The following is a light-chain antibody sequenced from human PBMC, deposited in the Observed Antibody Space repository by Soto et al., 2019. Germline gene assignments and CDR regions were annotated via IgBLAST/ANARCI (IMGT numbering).Light chain of an antibody. CDR1: QSVSGTS. Sequence: ETVLTQSPGTLSLSPGERATLSCRAGQSVSGTSLAWYQQRPGQTPRLLIYGASTRATGIPDRFSGSGSGTDFTLTISRLEAEDFAVYFCQQYGNSPWTFGQGTKVEIK. J-gene: IGKJ1*01. CDR2: GAS. CDR3: QQYGNSPWT. V-gene: IGKV3-20*01.